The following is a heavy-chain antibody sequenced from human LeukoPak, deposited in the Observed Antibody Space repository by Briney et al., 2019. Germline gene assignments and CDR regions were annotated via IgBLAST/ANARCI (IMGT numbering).Heavy chain of an antibody. CDR3: ARDATYCSGGTCSYYGLDV. J-gene: IGHJ6*02. V-gene: IGHV1-3*01. Sequence: ASVKVSCKASEYTFTIYAMHWVRQAPGQRLEWMGWMNAGNGNTKYSQKFQGRVTISRDTSASTAYMELSSLTSEDTAVYYCARDATYCSGGTCSYYGLDVWGQGTTVTVSS. CDR1: EYTFTIYA. CDR2: MNAGNGNT. D-gene: IGHD2-15*01.